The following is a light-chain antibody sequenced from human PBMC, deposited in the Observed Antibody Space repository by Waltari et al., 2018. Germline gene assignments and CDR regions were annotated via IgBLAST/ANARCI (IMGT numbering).Light chain of an antibody. V-gene: IGLV3-25*03. Sequence: SYKLTQPPSVSVSPGQTARITCSGDALTKQYVHWYQQKPGQAPVLLLSKDSERPSGIPERFSGSSSGAIVTLTITGVQAEDEADYYCQSTDSSGTDVVFGGGTKLNV. CDR1: ALTKQY. CDR2: KDS. J-gene: IGLJ2*01. CDR3: QSTDSSGTDVV.